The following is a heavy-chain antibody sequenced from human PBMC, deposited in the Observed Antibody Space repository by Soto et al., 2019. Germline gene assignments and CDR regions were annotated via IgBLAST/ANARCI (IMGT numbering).Heavy chain of an antibody. D-gene: IGHD3-22*01. V-gene: IGHV3-23*01. J-gene: IGHJ3*02. CDR3: AKPRSGYYDSSGLDAFDI. CDR2: ISGSGGST. CDR1: GFTFSSYA. Sequence: PGGSLSLSCAASGFTFSSYAMSWVRQAPGKGLEWVSAISGSGGSTYYADSVKGRFTISRDNSKNTLYLQMNSLRAEDTAVYYCAKPRSGYYDSSGLDAFDIWGQGTMVTVSS.